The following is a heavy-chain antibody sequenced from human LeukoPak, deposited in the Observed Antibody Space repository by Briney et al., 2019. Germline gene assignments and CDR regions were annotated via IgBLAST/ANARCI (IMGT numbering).Heavy chain of an antibody. CDR3: AGSNYDNWFDP. V-gene: IGHV4-39*01. J-gene: IGHJ5*02. CDR1: GGSISSGSYY. D-gene: IGHD3-10*01. CDR2: IYHSGNT. Sequence: SETLSLTCTVSGGSISSGSYYCGWIRQPPGKGLEWIGSIYHSGNTYYNPSLKSRVTLSVDTSKNQFSLKLSSVTAANTAVYYCAGSNYDNWFDPWGQGTLVSVSS.